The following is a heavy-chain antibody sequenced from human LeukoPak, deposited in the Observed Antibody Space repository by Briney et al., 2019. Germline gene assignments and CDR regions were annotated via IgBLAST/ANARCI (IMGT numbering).Heavy chain of an antibody. V-gene: IGHV4-59*01. D-gene: IGHD2-8*02. CDR3: ARDRPNSTGDSWFDP. Sequence: SETLSLTCTVSGGSISSYYWSWIRQPPGKGLEWIGYIYYSGSTNYNPSLKSRVTISVDTSKNQLSLKLSSVTAADTAVYYCARDRPNSTGDSWFDPWGQGTLVTVSS. CDR2: IYYSGST. CDR1: GGSISSYY. J-gene: IGHJ5*02.